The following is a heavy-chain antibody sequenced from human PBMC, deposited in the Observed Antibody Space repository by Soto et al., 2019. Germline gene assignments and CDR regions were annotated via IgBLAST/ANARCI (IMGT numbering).Heavy chain of an antibody. J-gene: IGHJ4*02. Sequence: PGGSLRLSCSASGFTFSTYAMHWVRQAPGKGLEYVSAISNNGGTTYYADSVKGRFTISRDNSKNTLYLQMSSLTAEDTAVYYCVKYSNSWPCWGQGTLVTVSS. CDR3: VKYSNSWPC. V-gene: IGHV3-64D*08. CDR1: GFTFSTYA. D-gene: IGHD6-13*01. CDR2: ISNNGGTT.